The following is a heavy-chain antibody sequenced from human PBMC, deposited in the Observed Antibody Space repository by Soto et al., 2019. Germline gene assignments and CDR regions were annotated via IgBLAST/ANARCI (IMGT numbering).Heavy chain of an antibody. J-gene: IGHJ4*02. CDR3: ARDPEDYDSNSHFDY. Sequence: QVHLVQSGAEVKKPGASVRVSCKASGYPFTSYIFHWVRQAPGQRLEWMGRINAGNGDIKYSQKFQGRVAIIRDTSASAAYIELSSLTSEDTSVYYCARDPEDYDSNSHFDYWGQGTLVTVS. V-gene: IGHV1-3*01. CDR2: INAGNGDI. CDR1: GYPFTSYI. D-gene: IGHD3-22*01.